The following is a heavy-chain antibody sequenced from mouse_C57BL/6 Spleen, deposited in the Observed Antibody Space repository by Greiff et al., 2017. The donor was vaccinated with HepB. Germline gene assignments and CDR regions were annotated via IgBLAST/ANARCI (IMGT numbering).Heavy chain of an antibody. CDR1: GFTFSSYA. V-gene: IGHV5-9-1*02. CDR3: TRDPAGFAY. CDR2: ISSGGDYI. J-gene: IGHJ3*01. Sequence: DVKLVESGAGLVKPGGSLKLSCAASGFTFSSYAMSWVSQTPEKRLEWVAYISSGGDYIYYADTVKGRFTVSRDNARNTLYLQMSSLKSEDTAMYYCTRDPAGFAYWGQGTLVTVSA.